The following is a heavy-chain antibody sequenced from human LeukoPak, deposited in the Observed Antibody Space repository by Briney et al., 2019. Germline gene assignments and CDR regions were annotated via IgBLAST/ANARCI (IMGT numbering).Heavy chain of an antibody. V-gene: IGHV1-18*01. CDR3: ARDTGWIYYMDV. Sequence: ASVKVSCKASGYTFTSYGISWARQAPGQGLERMGWISAYNGNTNYAQKFQGRVTMTRDTSISTAYMELSRLRSDDTAVYYCARDTGWIYYMDVWGKGTTVTISS. CDR2: ISAYNGNT. J-gene: IGHJ6*03. D-gene: IGHD5-12*01. CDR1: GYTFTSYG.